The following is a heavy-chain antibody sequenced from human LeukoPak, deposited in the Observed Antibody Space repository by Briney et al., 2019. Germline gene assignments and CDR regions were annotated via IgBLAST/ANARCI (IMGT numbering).Heavy chain of an antibody. CDR2: ISHSGSS. CDR1: YYSISSGYY. Sequence: KTSETLSLTCTVSYYSISSGYYWGWIRQPPGKGLEWIGSISHSGSSYYNPSLKSRVTISIDTSKNQFSLKVSSVTAADTAVYYCARDMMGHDDAFDIWGQGTRVTVSS. CDR3: ARDMMGHDDAFDI. V-gene: IGHV4-38-2*02. J-gene: IGHJ3*02. D-gene: IGHD3-16*01.